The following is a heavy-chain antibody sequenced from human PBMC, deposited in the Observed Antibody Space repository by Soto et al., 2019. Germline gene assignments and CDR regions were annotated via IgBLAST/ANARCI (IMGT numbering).Heavy chain of an antibody. CDR3: ARRNCKSTSCFFDY. CDR1: GYTFTSYY. J-gene: IGHJ4*02. V-gene: IGHV1-46*01. D-gene: IGHD2-2*01. CDR2: INPGGDST. Sequence: ASVKVSCKASGYTFTSYYMHWVRQAPGQGLEWMGIINPGGDSTSYTQKFQGRVSMTRDTSTSTIYMELSSLRYEDTAVYYCARRNCKSTSCFFDYWGQGTLVTVSS.